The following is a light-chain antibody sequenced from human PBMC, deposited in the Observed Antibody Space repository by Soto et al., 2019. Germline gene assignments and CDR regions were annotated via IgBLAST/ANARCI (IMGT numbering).Light chain of an antibody. CDR2: QTS. CDR1: QSIAWNT. V-gene: IGKV3-20*01. CDR3: HHYGSTPYI. J-gene: IGKJ2*01. Sequence: IVLTQSPGTLSLSPGERVSLSCRASQSIAWNTLAWFQQKPGQAPRLLIYQTSARAAGIPDRFSGSGYGTDFTLAISRLEPEDFAVFYCHHYGSTPYIFGQGTKLELK.